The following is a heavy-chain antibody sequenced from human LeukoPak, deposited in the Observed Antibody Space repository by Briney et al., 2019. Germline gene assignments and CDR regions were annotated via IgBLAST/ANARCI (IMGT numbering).Heavy chain of an antibody. J-gene: IGHJ4*02. Sequence: LPGGSLRLSCVASGFTFGDVVMSWVRQAPGQGLEWVSAISYNGASTDYADSVKGRFAISRDNSKNTLYLQMNSLRAEDTAVYYCARRTGGTKDYWGQGTQVTVSS. D-gene: IGHD7-27*01. CDR1: GFTFGDVV. CDR3: ARRTGGTKDY. V-gene: IGHV3-23*01. CDR2: ISYNGAST.